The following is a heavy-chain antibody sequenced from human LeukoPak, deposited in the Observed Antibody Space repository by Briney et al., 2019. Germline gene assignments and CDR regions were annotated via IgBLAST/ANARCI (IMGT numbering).Heavy chain of an antibody. J-gene: IGHJ6*02. CDR3: ARDRPEGYSSSWYYYYGMDV. CDR1: GGSISSYY. CDR2: IYYSGST. Sequence: PSETLSLTCTVSGGSISSYYWSWIRQPPGKGLEWIGYIYYSGSTNYNPSLKSRVTMSVDTSKNQFSLKLSSVTAADTAVYYCARDRPEGYSSSWYYYYGMDVWGQGTTVTVSS. V-gene: IGHV4-59*12. D-gene: IGHD6-13*01.